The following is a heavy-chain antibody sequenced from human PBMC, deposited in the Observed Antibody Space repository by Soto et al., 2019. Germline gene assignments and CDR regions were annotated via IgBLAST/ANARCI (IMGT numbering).Heavy chain of an antibody. CDR1: GGTFSSYA. Sequence: VSCKASGGTFSSYAISWVRQAPGQGLEWMGGIIPIFGTANYAQKFQGRVTITADESTSTAYMELSSLRSEDTAVYYCARDRLFIPVAVAGEAGYYYYYGMDVWGQGTTVTVSS. D-gene: IGHD6-19*01. CDR2: IIPIFGTA. V-gene: IGHV1-69*01. J-gene: IGHJ6*02. CDR3: ARDRLFIPVAVAGEAGYYYYYGMDV.